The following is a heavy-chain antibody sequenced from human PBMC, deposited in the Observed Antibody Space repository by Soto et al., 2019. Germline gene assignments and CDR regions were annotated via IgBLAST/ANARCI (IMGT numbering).Heavy chain of an antibody. J-gene: IGHJ6*02. CDR3: ARDGGDDILTGYTYYYYYYGMDV. D-gene: IGHD3-9*01. CDR2: ISAYNGNT. CDR1: GYTFTSYG. Sequence: ASVKVSCKXSGYTFTSYGISWVRQAPGQGLEWMGWISAYNGNTNYAQKLQGRVTMTTDTSTSTAYMELRSLRSDDTAVYYCARDGGDDILTGYTYYYYYYGMDVWGQGTTVTVSS. V-gene: IGHV1-18*01.